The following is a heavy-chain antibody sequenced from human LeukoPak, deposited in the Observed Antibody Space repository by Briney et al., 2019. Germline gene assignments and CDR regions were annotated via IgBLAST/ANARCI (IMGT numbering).Heavy chain of an antibody. CDR3: ARDRGYSSSSERGNFDY. D-gene: IGHD6-6*01. CDR1: GGSFSGYY. J-gene: IGHJ4*02. CDR2: INHSGST. Sequence: SETLSLTCAVYGGSFSGYYWSWIRQPPGKGLEWIGEINHSGSTNYNPSLKSRVTISVDKSKMQFSLKLSSVTAADTAVYYCARDRGYSSSSERGNFDYWGQGILVTVSS. V-gene: IGHV4-34*01.